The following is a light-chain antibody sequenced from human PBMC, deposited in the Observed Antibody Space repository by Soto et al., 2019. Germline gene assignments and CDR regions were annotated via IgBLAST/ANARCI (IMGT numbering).Light chain of an antibody. CDR3: QKYNSVPFT. V-gene: IGKV1-27*01. CDR2: AAS. CDR1: QDISNY. J-gene: IGKJ3*01. Sequence: DIQMTQSPSSLSASVGDRVTIICRASQDISNYLAWYQQKPGKVPKLLIYAASTLQSGVPSRFSGSGSGTDFTLTVSSLQPEDVATYYCQKYNSVPFTFGPGTNVGI.